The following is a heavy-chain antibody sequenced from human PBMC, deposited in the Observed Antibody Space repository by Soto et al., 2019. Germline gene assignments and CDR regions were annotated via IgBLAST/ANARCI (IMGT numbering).Heavy chain of an antibody. CDR1: GYTFTSYA. D-gene: IGHD3-16*02. V-gene: IGHV1-3*01. J-gene: IGHJ4*02. Sequence: ASVKVSFKASGYTFTSYAMHWVRQAPGQRLEWMGWINAGNGNTKYSQKFQGRVTITRDTSASTAYMELSSLRSEDTAVYYCARYDYVWGSYRPFDYWGQGTLVTVSS. CDR3: ARYDYVWGSYRPFDY. CDR2: INAGNGNT.